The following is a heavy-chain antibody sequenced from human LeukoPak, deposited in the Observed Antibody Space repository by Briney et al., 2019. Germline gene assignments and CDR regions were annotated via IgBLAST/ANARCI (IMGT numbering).Heavy chain of an antibody. J-gene: IGHJ4*02. D-gene: IGHD3-10*01. CDR3: ARDYYGSGTYYHDY. CDR2: IYSSGNA. Sequence: PGGSPRLSCAASGFTVSSNYMSWVRQAPGKGLEWVSVIYSSGNAYYADSVKGRFTISRDNSKNTLYLQINSLRAEDTAVYYCARDYYGSGTYYHDYWGQGTLVTVSS. CDR1: GFTVSSNY. V-gene: IGHV3-53*01.